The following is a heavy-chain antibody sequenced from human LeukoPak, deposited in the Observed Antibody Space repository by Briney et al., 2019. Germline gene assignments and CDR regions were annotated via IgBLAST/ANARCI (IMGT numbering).Heavy chain of an antibody. V-gene: IGHV3-9*01. CDR2: ISWNSGSI. Sequence: GRSLRLSCAASGFTFDDYAMHWVRQAPGKGLEWVSGISWNSGSIGYADSVKGRFTISRDNAKNSLYLQMNSLRAEDTALYYCAKDIRRGGYSYSHDYWGQGTLVTVSS. CDR3: AKDIRRGGYSYSHDY. J-gene: IGHJ4*02. CDR1: GFTFDDYA. D-gene: IGHD5-18*01.